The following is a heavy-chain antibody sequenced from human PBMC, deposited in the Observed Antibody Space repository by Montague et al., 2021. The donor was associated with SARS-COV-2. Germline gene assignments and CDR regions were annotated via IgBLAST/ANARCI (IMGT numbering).Heavy chain of an antibody. V-gene: IGHV4-39*01. CDR2: IYYSGST. CDR3: ATVRSSGWESGYYYYGMDV. J-gene: IGHJ6*02. Sequence: SETLSLTCTVSGGSISSSSYYWGWIRDPPGKGLEWIGSIYYSGSTYYNPSLKSRVTISVDTSKNQFSLKLSSVTAADTAVYYCATVRSSGWESGYYYYGMDVWGQGTTVTVSS. D-gene: IGHD6-19*01. CDR1: GGSISSSSYY.